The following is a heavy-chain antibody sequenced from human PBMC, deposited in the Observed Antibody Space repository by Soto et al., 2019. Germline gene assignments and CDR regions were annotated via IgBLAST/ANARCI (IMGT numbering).Heavy chain of an antibody. D-gene: IGHD3-3*01. CDR3: AHRVLRTVFGLVTTTAIYFDF. V-gene: IGHV2-5*02. Sequence: QITLNESGPTVVRPTETLTLTCRFSGFSLTTSGVGVGWIRQSPGKAPEWLALIYWDDDKRYSASLKSRLNITKDTSKNQVVLTVSDLDPTYTATYYCAHRVLRTVFGLVTTTAIYFDFWGQGTPVAVSS. J-gene: IGHJ4*02. CDR2: IYWDDDK. CDR1: GFSLTTSGVG.